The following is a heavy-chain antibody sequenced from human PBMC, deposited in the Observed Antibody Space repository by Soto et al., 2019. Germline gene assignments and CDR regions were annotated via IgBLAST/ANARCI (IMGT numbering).Heavy chain of an antibody. D-gene: IGHD6-6*01. CDR3: AREFYSSSAVDC. V-gene: IGHV1-3*01. Sequence: GASVKVSCKASGYTFTSYAMHWVRQAPGQRLEWMGWINAGNGNIKYSQKFQGRVTITRDTSASTAYMELSSLRSEDAAVYYCAREFYSSSAVDCWGQGTLVTVSS. J-gene: IGHJ4*02. CDR1: GYTFTSYA. CDR2: INAGNGNI.